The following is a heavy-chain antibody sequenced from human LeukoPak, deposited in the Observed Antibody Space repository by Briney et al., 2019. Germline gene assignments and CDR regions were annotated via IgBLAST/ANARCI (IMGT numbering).Heavy chain of an antibody. Sequence: ASVKVSCKASGGTFSSYAISWVRRAPGQGLEWMGGIIPIFGTANYAQKFQGRVTITADGSTSTAYMELSSLRSEDTAVYYCARVGCGGDCYLMGYYYGMDVWGQGTAVTVSS. CDR2: IIPIFGTA. V-gene: IGHV1-69*13. CDR3: ARVGCGGDCYLMGYYYGMDV. D-gene: IGHD2-21*02. J-gene: IGHJ6*02. CDR1: GGTFSSYA.